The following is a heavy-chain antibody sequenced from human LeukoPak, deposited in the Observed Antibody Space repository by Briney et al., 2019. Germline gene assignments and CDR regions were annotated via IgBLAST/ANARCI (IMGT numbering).Heavy chain of an antibody. CDR1: GGSISSYY. V-gene: IGHV4-59*01. Sequence: SETLSLICTVSGGSISSYYWSWIRQPPGKGLEWIGYIYYSGSTNYNPSLKSRATISVDTSKNQFSLKLSSVTAADTAVYYCARDPSSSGSYYDYWGQGTLVTVSS. CDR3: ARDPSSSGSYYDY. D-gene: IGHD3-10*01. J-gene: IGHJ4*02. CDR2: IYYSGST.